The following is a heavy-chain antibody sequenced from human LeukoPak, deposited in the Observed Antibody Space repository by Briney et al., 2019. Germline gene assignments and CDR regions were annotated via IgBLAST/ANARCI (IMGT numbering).Heavy chain of an antibody. Sequence: ASVKVSCKASGYTFTRYGMNWVRQAPGQGLQWMGWINTNTGNPTYAQGFTGRFVFSLDTSVSTAYLQISSLKAEDTAVYYCARDFTYSPKWFDPWGQGTLVTVSS. V-gene: IGHV7-4-1*02. J-gene: IGHJ5*02. CDR1: GYTFTRYG. CDR3: ARDFTYSPKWFDP. CDR2: INTNTGNP. D-gene: IGHD2-15*01.